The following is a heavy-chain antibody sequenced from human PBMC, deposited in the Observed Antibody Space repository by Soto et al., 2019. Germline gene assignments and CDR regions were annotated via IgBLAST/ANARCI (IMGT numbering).Heavy chain of an antibody. Sequence: SVKVSCKASGGTFSSYAISWVRQAPGQGLEWMGGIIPIFGTANYAQKFQGRVTITADKSTSTAYMELSSLRSEDTAVYYCAREENVRYYYDSSGYYYPRPAYYYYGMDVWGQGTTVTVSS. V-gene: IGHV1-69*06. J-gene: IGHJ6*02. CDR1: GGTFSSYA. D-gene: IGHD3-22*01. CDR3: AREENVRYYYDSSGYYYPRPAYYYYGMDV. CDR2: IIPIFGTA.